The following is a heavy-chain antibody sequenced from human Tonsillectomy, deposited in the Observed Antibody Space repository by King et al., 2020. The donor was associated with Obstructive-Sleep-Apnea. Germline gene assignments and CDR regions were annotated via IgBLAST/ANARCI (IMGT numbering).Heavy chain of an antibody. CDR1: GGSISSSNHY. CDR2: MSYSGRT. Sequence: QLQLQESGPGVVKPSETLSLTCTVSGGSISSSNHYRGWIRQPPGRGMEWIGSMSYSGRTLYNPSLKSRFTILVYTSKGQFSLKLTSVTAADTGGYYWARGRQYYYNVSGYSFDYWGQGTLVTVSS. V-gene: IGHV4-39*07. J-gene: IGHJ4*02. CDR3: ARGRQYYYNVSGYSFDY. D-gene: IGHD3-22*01.